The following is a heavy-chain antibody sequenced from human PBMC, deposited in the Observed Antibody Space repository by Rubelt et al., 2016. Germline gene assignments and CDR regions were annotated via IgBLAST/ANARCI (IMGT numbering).Heavy chain of an antibody. Sequence: QVQLVQSGAEVKKPGSSVKVSCKASGGTFSSYAISWVRQAPGQGLEWIGGIIPIFGTANYAQKFQGRVTITADESTSTAYMELSSLRSEDTAVYYCARLSIFEDTAMVMSDYWGQGTLVTVSS. CDR2: IIPIFGTA. CDR1: GGTFSSYA. CDR3: ARLSIFEDTAMVMSDY. V-gene: IGHV1-69*01. J-gene: IGHJ4*02. D-gene: IGHD5-18*01.